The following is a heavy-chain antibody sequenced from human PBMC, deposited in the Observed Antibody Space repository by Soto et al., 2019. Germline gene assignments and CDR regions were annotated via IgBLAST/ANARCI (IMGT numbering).Heavy chain of an antibody. J-gene: IGHJ6*04. CDR2: IQNVGPT. CDR3: ARDDIVCDGGRCYGVSLDV. V-gene: IGHV3-66*01. Sequence: GGSLRLSCVASGFTVSSYYMSWVRQAPGKGLEWVSLIQNVGPTYYADSVKGRFTISRDTSENSVHLQMDSLRVDDTAVYYCARDDIVCDGGRCYGVSLDVWGKGTTVTVSS. D-gene: IGHD2-15*01. CDR1: GFTVSSYY.